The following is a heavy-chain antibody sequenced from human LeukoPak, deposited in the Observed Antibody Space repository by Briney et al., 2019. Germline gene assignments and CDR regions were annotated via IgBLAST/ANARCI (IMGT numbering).Heavy chain of an antibody. Sequence: PVKVSCKASGGTFSSYAISWVRQAPGQGLEWMGRIIPIFGTANYAQKFQGRVTITTDESTSTAYMELSSLRSEDTAVYYCAVMRYYYDSSGSLAPFDYWGQGTLVTVSS. CDR1: GGTFSSYA. D-gene: IGHD3-22*01. V-gene: IGHV1-69*05. CDR3: AVMRYYYDSSGSLAPFDY. CDR2: IIPIFGTA. J-gene: IGHJ4*02.